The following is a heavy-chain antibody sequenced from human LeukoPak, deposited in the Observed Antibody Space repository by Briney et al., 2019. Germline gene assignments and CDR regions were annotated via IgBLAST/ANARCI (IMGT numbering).Heavy chain of an antibody. V-gene: IGHV3-21*01. CDR1: GFTFSTYS. J-gene: IGHJ4*02. CDR3: ARDYDYVWVSYRPGD. D-gene: IGHD3-16*02. Sequence: GGSLRLSCAASGFTFSTYSMNWVRQGPGKGLEWVSSISSSSSYIYYADSVKGRFTISRDNSKNTLYLQMNSLRAEDTAVYYCARDYDYVWVSYRPGDWGQGTLVSVSS. CDR2: ISSSSSYI.